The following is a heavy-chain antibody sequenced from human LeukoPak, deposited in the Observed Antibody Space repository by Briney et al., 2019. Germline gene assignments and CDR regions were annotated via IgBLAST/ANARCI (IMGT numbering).Heavy chain of an antibody. J-gene: IGHJ4*02. D-gene: IGHD6-13*01. CDR2: IWYDGSII. CDR3: ARGQQLVKTD. Sequence: PGGSLRLSCAASGFTFSTYGMHWVRQAPGKGLEWVAVIWYDGSIINYADSVKGRFTISRDNSKNTMYLQMNSLRAEDTAVYYCARGQQLVKTDWGQGTLVTVSS. CDR1: GFTFSTYG. V-gene: IGHV3-33*01.